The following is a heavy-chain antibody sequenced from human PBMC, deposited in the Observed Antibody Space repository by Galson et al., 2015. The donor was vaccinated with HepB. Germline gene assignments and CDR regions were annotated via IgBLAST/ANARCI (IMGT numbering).Heavy chain of an antibody. D-gene: IGHD2-2*01. J-gene: IGHJ6*02. CDR1: GGSLSGSY. Sequence: ETLSLTCTVSGGSLSGSYWSWTRQPPGKGLERIGYIYYSGSTNYNPSLKSRVTMSLDISKNQFSLKLSSVTAADTAVYYRARSGTSTSWLYYYYGMDVWGQGTTVTVSS. CDR2: IYYSGST. V-gene: IGHV4-59*01. CDR3: ARSGTSTSWLYYYYGMDV.